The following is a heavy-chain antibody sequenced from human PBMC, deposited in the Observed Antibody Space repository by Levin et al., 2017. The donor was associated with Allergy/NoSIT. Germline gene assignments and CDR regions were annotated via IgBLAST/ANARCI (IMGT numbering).Heavy chain of an antibody. Sequence: LSLTCAASGLTFSSHGMQWVRQAPGKGLEWVALIWYDGSRQYYADSVKGRFTISRDNSKNTLYLQMNSLRAEDTAVYYCARSRDGYNYGIYWGQGTLVTVSS. V-gene: IGHV3-33*01. J-gene: IGHJ4*02. CDR1: GLTFSSHG. D-gene: IGHD5-24*01. CDR2: IWYDGSRQ. CDR3: ARSRDGYNYGIY.